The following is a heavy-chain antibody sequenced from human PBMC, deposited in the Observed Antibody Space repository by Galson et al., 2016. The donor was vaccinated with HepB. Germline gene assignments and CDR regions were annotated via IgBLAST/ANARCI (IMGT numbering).Heavy chain of an antibody. V-gene: IGHV1-69*13. Sequence: SVKVSCKASGGTFSSYAISWVRQAPGQGLEWMGGIIPIFGTANYAQKFQGRVTITADESTTTAYMELSSLRSDDTAVYYCARDLGVSSITARSGLDPWGQGTLVTVSS. J-gene: IGHJ5*02. CDR3: ARDLGVSSITARSGLDP. CDR2: IIPIFGTA. CDR1: GGTFSSYA. D-gene: IGHD6-6*01.